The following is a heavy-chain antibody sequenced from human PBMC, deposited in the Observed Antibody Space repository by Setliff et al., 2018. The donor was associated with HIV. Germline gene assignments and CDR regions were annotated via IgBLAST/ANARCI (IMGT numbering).Heavy chain of an antibody. J-gene: IGHJ6*04. CDR3: ARQPSGLLYLFYYMDV. Sequence: SETLSLTCAVYGGSISSSSYYWGWIRQPPGMGLEWIGSIYYTGSTYYNSSLKNRVTISVDTSKNQFSLKLTSVTAADTAVYYCARQPSGLLYLFYYMDVWGKGTTVTVSS. D-gene: IGHD3-3*01. CDR1: GGSISSSSYY. CDR2: IYYTGST. V-gene: IGHV4-39*01.